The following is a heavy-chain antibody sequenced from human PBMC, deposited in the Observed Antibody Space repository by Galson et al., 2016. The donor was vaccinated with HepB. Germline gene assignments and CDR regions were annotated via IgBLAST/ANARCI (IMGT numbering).Heavy chain of an antibody. J-gene: IGHJ6*03. D-gene: IGHD1-1*01. CDR2: IMPIFGAP. V-gene: IGHV1-69*13. Sequence: SVKVSCKASGDTFNTYTFNWVRQAPGQGLEWMGGIMPIFGAPNYAKEFQGRLTISAVESTSTAYMELSSLRYEDSAIYYCARELPYNWNDVYFYMDVWGKGTTVTVSS. CDR1: GDTFNTYT. CDR3: ARELPYNWNDVYFYMDV.